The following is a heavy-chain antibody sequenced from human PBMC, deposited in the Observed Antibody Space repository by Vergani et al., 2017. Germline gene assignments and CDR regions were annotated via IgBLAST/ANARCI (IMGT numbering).Heavy chain of an antibody. CDR2: IQYDGSDI. Sequence: QVQLVESGGGVVQPGRSLRLSCAASGFSFTSYGMHWVRQPPGKGLEWVAFIQYDGSDIFYADFVEGRFTISRDNSKNSLYLQMRSLRFDDTAVYYCANEGSANRIRGWLDHWGQGALVTVSS. J-gene: IGHJ4*02. CDR1: GFSFTSYG. V-gene: IGHV3-30*02. CDR3: ANEGSANRIRGWLDH. D-gene: IGHD3-10*01.